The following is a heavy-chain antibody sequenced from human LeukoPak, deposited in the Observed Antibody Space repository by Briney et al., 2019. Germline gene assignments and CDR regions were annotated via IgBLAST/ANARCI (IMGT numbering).Heavy chain of an antibody. V-gene: IGHV5-10-1*01. CDR3: ARQPEGTWFDP. Sequence: GESLRISCKGSGYSFTSNWISWVRRMPGKGLEWMGRIDPSDSYTNYSPSFQGHVTISADKSISTAYLQWSSLKASETAIYYCARQPEGTWFDPWGQGTLVTVSS. D-gene: IGHD1-1*01. J-gene: IGHJ5*02. CDR2: IDPSDSYT. CDR1: GYSFTSNW.